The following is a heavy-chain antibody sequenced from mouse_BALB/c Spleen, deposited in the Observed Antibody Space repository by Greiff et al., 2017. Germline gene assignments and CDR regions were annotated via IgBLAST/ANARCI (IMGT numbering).Heavy chain of an antibody. J-gene: IGHJ1*01. V-gene: IGHV5-12-1*01. CDR3: ARHVDYYGSSFSYWYIDD. CDR1: GFAFSSYD. CDR2: ISSGGGST. D-gene: IGHD1-1*01. Sequence: DVHLVESGGGLVKPGGSLKLSCAASGFAFSSYDMSWVRQTPEKRLEWVAYISSGGGSTYYPDTVKGRFTISRDNAKNTLYLQMSSLKSEDTAMYYCARHVDYYGSSFSYWYIDDWGEGTTVTVSS.